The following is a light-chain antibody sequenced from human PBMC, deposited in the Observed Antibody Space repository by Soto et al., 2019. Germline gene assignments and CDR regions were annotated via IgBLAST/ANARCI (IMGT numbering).Light chain of an antibody. Sequence: EIVLTQSPGTLSLSQGERATLSCRASQSVSGSYLACYQQKPGQAPRLLIYGASTRATGIPDRFSGSGSGTDFTLTISRLEPEDFSVYYCQLYGSPVTFGQGIRLEIK. V-gene: IGKV3-20*01. J-gene: IGKJ5*01. CDR3: QLYGSPVT. CDR2: GAS. CDR1: QSVSGSY.